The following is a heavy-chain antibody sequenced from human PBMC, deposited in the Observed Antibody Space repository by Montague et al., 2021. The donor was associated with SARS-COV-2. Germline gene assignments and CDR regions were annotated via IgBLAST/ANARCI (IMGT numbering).Heavy chain of an antibody. V-gene: IGHV4-34*01. CDR3: ARGRQHINMVVVVVTGGEYYFDF. CDR1: DGSFSDYS. Sequence: SETLSLTCAVYDGSFSDYSWTWIRQRPGKGLEWIGEINHRGSTNYNPTLKSRVTISVDTSTNQFSLKMTSVTAADTAVYYCARGRQHINMVVVVVTGGEYYFDFWGQGTLVAVSS. J-gene: IGHJ4*02. D-gene: IGHD3-22*01. CDR2: INHRGST.